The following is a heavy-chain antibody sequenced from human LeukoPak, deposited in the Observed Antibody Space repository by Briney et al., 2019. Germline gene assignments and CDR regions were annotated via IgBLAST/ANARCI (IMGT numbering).Heavy chain of an antibody. V-gene: IGHV5-51*01. Sequence: GESLKISCKTSGYSFTNYWIGWVRQMPGEGLEWMGIIYPGDSDTRYSPSFQGQVIISADRSISTAYLQWSSLQASDTAMYYYARHSGFRDLSSYFDPWGQGTLVTVSS. CDR3: ARHSGFRDLSSYFDP. D-gene: IGHD3-10*01. J-gene: IGHJ5*02. CDR2: IYPGDSDT. CDR1: GYSFTNYW.